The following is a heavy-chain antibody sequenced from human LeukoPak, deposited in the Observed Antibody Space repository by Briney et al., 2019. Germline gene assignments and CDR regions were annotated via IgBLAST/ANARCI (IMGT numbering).Heavy chain of an antibody. Sequence: GASVKVSCKASGYTFTSYGISWVRRAPGQGLEWMGWISAYNGNTNYAQKLQGRVTMTTDTSTSTAYMELRSLRSDDTAVYYCAREDPNAGDYEYYFDYWGQGTLVTVSS. CDR2: ISAYNGNT. CDR1: GYTFTSYG. CDR3: AREDPNAGDYEYYFDY. J-gene: IGHJ4*02. V-gene: IGHV1-18*01. D-gene: IGHD4-17*01.